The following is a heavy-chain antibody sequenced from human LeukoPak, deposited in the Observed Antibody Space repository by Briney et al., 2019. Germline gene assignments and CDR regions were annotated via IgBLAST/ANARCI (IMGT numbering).Heavy chain of an antibody. Sequence: SETLSLTCAVNGGSFSCYYWSWIRQPPGKGLEWIGEINHSGSTNYNPSLKSRVTISVDTSKNQFSLKLSSVTAADTAVYYCARVEVGYYFDYWGQGTLVTVFS. D-gene: IGHD3-22*01. V-gene: IGHV4-34*01. CDR2: INHSGST. CDR3: ARVEVGYYFDY. J-gene: IGHJ4*02. CDR1: GGSFSCYY.